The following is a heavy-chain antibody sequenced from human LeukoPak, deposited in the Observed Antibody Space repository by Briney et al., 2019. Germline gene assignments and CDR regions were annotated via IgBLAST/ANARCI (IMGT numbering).Heavy chain of an antibody. CDR3: ARGRVIYYDSSGLDY. CDR1: GGSFRGYY. V-gene: IGHV4-34*01. Sequence: SETLSLTCAVYGGSFRGYYWSWIRQPPGKGLEWIGEINHSGSTNYNPSLKSRVTISVDTSKNQFSLKLSSVTAADTAVYYCARGRVIYYDSSGLDYWGQGTLVTVSS. CDR2: INHSGST. D-gene: IGHD3-22*01. J-gene: IGHJ4*02.